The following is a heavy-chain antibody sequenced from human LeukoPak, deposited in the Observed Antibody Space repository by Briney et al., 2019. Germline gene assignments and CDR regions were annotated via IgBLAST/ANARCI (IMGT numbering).Heavy chain of an antibody. CDR3: ARHVRATRGTFDY. Sequence: SETLSLTCTVSGGSISSYYWSWIRQPPGKGLEWIGYIYYSGSTNYNPSLKSRVTISVDTSKNQFSLKLSSVTAADTAVYCCARHVRATRGTFDYWGQGTLVTVSS. CDR1: GGSISSYY. CDR2: IYYSGST. D-gene: IGHD1-26*01. J-gene: IGHJ4*02. V-gene: IGHV4-59*08.